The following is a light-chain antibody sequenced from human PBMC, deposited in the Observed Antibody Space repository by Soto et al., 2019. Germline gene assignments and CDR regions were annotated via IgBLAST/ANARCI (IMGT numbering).Light chain of an antibody. CDR3: QQYSDWPET. Sequence: EIVMTQSPATLSVSPGERASLSCRASQSVSSNLAWYQQKPGQAPRLLIYGASTRATGIPARFSGGGSGTEFTLTISSLQSEDFAVYCCQQYSDWPETFGQGTKVEIK. J-gene: IGKJ1*01. V-gene: IGKV3-15*01. CDR1: QSVSSN. CDR2: GAS.